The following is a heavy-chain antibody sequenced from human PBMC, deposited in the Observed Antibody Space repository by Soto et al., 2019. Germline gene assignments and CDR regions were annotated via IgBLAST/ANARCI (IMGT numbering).Heavy chain of an antibody. Sequence: SETLSLTCTVSGGSISSYYWSWIRQPPGKGLEWIGYIYYSGSTNYNPSLKSRVTISVDTSKNQLSLKLSSVTAADTAVYYCARRYGYSFDYWGQGTLVAVSS. CDR2: IYYSGST. V-gene: IGHV4-59*08. CDR1: GGSISSYY. J-gene: IGHJ4*02. D-gene: IGHD5-18*01. CDR3: ARRYGYSFDY.